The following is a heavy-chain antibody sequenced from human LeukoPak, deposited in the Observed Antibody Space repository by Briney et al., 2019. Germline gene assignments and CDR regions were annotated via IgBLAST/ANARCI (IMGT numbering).Heavy chain of an antibody. CDR2: ISGTGGST. CDR1: EFTFSRYA. CDR3: AKSQANYYDSSGYGCFDY. Sequence: GGSLRLSCAASEFTFSRYAMSWVRQAPGKGLEWVSTISGTGGSTYYADSVKGRFTISRDNSKNTMYLQMNSLRAEDTAVYYCAKSQANYYDSSGYGCFDYWGQGTLVTVSS. J-gene: IGHJ4*02. V-gene: IGHV3-23*01. D-gene: IGHD3-22*01.